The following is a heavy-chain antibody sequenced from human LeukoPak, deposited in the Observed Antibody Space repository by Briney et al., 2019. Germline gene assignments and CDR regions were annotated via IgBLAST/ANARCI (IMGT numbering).Heavy chain of an antibody. CDR2: ISWNSGSI. J-gene: IGHJ4*02. D-gene: IGHD3-10*01. CDR3: ARGPDYYGSGSYGGPFDY. CDR1: GFTFSSYA. V-gene: IGHV3-9*01. Sequence: GGSLRLSCAASGFTFSSYAMSWVRQAPGKGLEWVSGISWNSGSIGYADSVKGRFTISRDNAKNSLYLQMNSLRAEDTASYYCARGPDYYGSGSYGGPFDYWGQGTLVTVPS.